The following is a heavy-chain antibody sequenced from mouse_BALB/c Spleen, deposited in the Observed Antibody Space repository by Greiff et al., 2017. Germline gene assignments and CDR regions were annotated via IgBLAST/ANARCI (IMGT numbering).Heavy chain of an antibody. V-gene: IGHV1-5*01. CDR1: GYTFTSYW. D-gene: IGHD1-1*01. CDR2: IYPGNSDT. J-gene: IGHJ3*01. Sequence: VQLKQSGTVLARPGASVKMSCKASGYTFTSYWMHWVKQRPGQGLEWIGAIYPGNSDTSYNQKFKGKAKLTAVTSTSTAYMELSSLTNEDSAVYYCTYYYGSSWFAYWGQGTLVTVSA. CDR3: TYYYGSSWFAY.